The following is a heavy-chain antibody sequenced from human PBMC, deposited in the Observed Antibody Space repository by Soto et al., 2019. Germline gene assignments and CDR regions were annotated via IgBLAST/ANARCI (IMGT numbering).Heavy chain of an antibody. Sequence: PSETLSLACAVYGGSFSGYYWSWIRQPPGKGLEWIGEINHSGSTNYNPSLKSRVTISVDTSKNQFSLKLSSVTAADTAVYYCVRVQIAAAGIGFDYWGQGTLVTVSS. CDR1: GGSFSGYY. CDR3: VRVQIAAAGIGFDY. D-gene: IGHD6-13*01. V-gene: IGHV4-34*01. CDR2: INHSGST. J-gene: IGHJ4*02.